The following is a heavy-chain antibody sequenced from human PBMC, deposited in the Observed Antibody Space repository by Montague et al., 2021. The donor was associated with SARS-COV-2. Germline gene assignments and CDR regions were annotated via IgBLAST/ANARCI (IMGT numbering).Heavy chain of an antibody. CDR2: IYYSVST. D-gene: IGHD2-15*01. J-gene: IGHJ4*02. CDR3: ARDKEMIF. CDR1: GGSISSGGYY. Sequence: TLSLTCAVSGGSISSGGYYWNRLRQHPEKGLEWIGYIYYSVSTNYNPSLRSRVTISEDTAKNQFSLKLTSVTAADTAVYYCARDKEMIFWGQGILVTVSS. V-gene: IGHV4-31*11.